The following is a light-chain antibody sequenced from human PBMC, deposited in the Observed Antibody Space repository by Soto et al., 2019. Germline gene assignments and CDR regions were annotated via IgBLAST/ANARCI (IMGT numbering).Light chain of an antibody. J-gene: IGKJ1*01. Sequence: DIQMTQSPSTLSASVGDRVTITCRASQSISSRLAWYQQKPGKAPKLLIYDAYSLESGVPSRFSGSGSGTEFTLTISSLQPDDFATYYCQQYNSYSGTFGPGTKVEIK. CDR2: DAY. CDR1: QSISSR. CDR3: QQYNSYSGT. V-gene: IGKV1-5*01.